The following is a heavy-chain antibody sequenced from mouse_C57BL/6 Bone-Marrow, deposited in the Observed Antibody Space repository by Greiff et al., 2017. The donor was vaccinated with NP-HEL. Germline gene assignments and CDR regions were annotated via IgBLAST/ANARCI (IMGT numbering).Heavy chain of an antibody. CDR1: GYSFTGYY. CDR2: ITPSTGGT. J-gene: IGHJ4*01. V-gene: IGHV1-42*01. CDR3: ARTGFYYGSSYYYYAMDY. Sequence: VQLQQSGPELVKPGASVKISCKASGYSFTGYYMNWVKPRPEKSLEWIGEITPSTGGTTYNQKFKAKATLTVDKSSSTAYMQLKSLTSEDSAVYYCARTGFYYGSSYYYYAMDYWGQGTSVTVSS. D-gene: IGHD1-1*01.